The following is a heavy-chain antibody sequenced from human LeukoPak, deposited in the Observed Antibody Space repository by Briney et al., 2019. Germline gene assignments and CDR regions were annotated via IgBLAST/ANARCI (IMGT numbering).Heavy chain of an antibody. CDR2: IKQDGSEK. CDR3: AKGKRYPDY. Sequence: GGSLRLSCAASGFTFSSYWMSWVRQAPGKGLEWVTNIKQDGSEKYCVDSVKGRFTISRDNAKNSLYLQMNSLRAEDTAVYYCAKGKRYPDYWGQGTLVTVSS. D-gene: IGHD1-1*01. CDR1: GFTFSSYW. J-gene: IGHJ4*02. V-gene: IGHV3-7*03.